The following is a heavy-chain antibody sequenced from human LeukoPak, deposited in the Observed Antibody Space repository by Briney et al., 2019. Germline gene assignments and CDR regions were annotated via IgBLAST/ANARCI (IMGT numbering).Heavy chain of an antibody. J-gene: IGHJ4*02. CDR1: DYTFTTYG. Sequence: GASVKVSCKASDYTFTTYGINWVRQAPGLRLEWMGCISANNGNTNYAQKFQGRVTMTTDTSTSTAYMELRSLRSDDTAVYYCARDRGIAVAGAPLNYWGQGTLVTVSS. D-gene: IGHD6-19*01. V-gene: IGHV1-18*01. CDR2: ISANNGNT. CDR3: ARDRGIAVAGAPLNY.